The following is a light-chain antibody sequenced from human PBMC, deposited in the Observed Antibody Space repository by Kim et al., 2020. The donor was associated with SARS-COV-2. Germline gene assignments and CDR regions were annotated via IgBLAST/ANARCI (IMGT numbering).Light chain of an antibody. CDR3: ATWDDSLIGML. Sequence: GQRVTISCSGSSSNIGGNYVYWYQQLPGTAPKLLLYDDSHRPSGVPDRFSGSKSGTSASLAISGLQSEDEADYYCATWDDSLIGMLFGGGTKVTVL. CDR2: DDS. J-gene: IGLJ2*01. V-gene: IGLV1-47*02. CDR1: SSNIGGNY.